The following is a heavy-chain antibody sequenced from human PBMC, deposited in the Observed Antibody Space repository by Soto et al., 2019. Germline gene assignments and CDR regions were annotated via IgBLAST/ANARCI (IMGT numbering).Heavy chain of an antibody. J-gene: IGHJ5*02. V-gene: IGHV1-18*01. CDR1: GDTFSSQG. CDR3: AGNNGRITTVRRFDP. Sequence: QVQLVQSGAEVKKPGASVKVSCKASGDTFSSQGVSWVRQAPGQGLEWMGWISAYNGKTNYAQKFQDRLTMTTDTSTSTAYMELRSLRSDDTAVYYCAGNNGRITTVRRFDPWGQGTLVTVSS. D-gene: IGHD3-10*01. CDR2: ISAYNGKT.